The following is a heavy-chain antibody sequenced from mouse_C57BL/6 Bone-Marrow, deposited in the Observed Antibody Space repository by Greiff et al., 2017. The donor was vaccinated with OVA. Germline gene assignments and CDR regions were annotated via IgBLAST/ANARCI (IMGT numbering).Heavy chain of an antibody. CDR2: INPNNGGT. Sequence: EVQLQQSGPELVKPGASVKISCKASGYTFTDYYMNWVKQSHGKSLEWIGDINPNNGGTSYNQKFKGKATLTVDKSSSTAYMELRSLTSEDSAVYYCARQLRLRDYWGQGTTRTVSS. CDR3: ARQLRLRDY. D-gene: IGHD3-2*02. CDR1: GYTFTDYY. J-gene: IGHJ2*01. V-gene: IGHV1-26*01.